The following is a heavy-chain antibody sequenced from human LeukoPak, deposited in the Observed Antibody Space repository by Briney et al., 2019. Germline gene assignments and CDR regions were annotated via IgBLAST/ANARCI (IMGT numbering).Heavy chain of an antibody. V-gene: IGHV1-69*05. CDR2: IIPIFGTA. CDR1: GGTFSSYA. J-gene: IGHJ5*02. Sequence: GSSVKVSCKASGGTFSSYAISWVRQAPGQGLEWMGGIIPIFGTANYAQKFQGRVTMTRDMSTSTVYMELSSLRSEDTAVYYCARDSYSGSYYIDNWFDPWGQGTLVTVSS. CDR3: ARDSYSGSYYIDNWFDP. D-gene: IGHD1-26*01.